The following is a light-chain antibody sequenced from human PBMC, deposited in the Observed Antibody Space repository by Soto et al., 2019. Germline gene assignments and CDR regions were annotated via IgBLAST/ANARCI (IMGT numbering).Light chain of an antibody. CDR3: SSYTNINTRACV. J-gene: IGLJ1*01. V-gene: IGLV2-14*01. CDR2: EVS. Sequence: QSVLTQPASVSGSPGQSITISCTGTSSDVGGYNYVSWYQQHPDKAPKLMIYEVSNRPSGVSNRFSGSKSGHTASLTISGLQSEDEAEYYCSSYTNINTRACVFGTGTRSPS. CDR1: SSDVGGYNY.